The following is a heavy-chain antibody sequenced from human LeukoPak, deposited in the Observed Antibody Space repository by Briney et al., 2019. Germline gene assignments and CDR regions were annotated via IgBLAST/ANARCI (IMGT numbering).Heavy chain of an antibody. Sequence: SVKVSCKASGGTFSSYAISWVRQAPGHGLEWMGGIIPIFGTANYAQKFQGRVTITADKSTSTAYMELSSLRSEDTAVYYCAREGGSYDSSGYYYPLDFDYWGQGTLVTVSS. J-gene: IGHJ4*02. V-gene: IGHV1-69*06. CDR2: IIPIFGTA. CDR1: GGTFSSYA. D-gene: IGHD3-22*01. CDR3: AREGGSYDSSGYYYPLDFDY.